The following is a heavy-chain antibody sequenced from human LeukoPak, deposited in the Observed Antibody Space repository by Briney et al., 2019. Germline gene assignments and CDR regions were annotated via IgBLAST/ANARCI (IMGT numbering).Heavy chain of an antibody. D-gene: IGHD3-22*01. J-gene: IGHJ3*01. V-gene: IGHV4-61*01. CDR1: GGSVSSNTYY. CDR3: VREASTSYYDSSGYYRQTETFDV. CDR2: VYYSGRT. Sequence: SETLSLTCTVSGGSVSSNTYYWNWIRQSPGTGLEWVGFVYYSGRTKYNPSLKSRVTISIDTSKNQVSLKLRSVTAADTAMYFCVREASTSYYDSSGYYRQTETFDVWGQGTMVTVSS.